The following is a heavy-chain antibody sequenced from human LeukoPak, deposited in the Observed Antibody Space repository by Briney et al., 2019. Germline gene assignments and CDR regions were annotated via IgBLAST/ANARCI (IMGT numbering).Heavy chain of an antibody. CDR2: INPNSGVT. Sequence: EASVKVSCKASGYSFTSHYMHWVRQAPGQGLEWMGWINPNSGVTNYAQKFQGRVTMTRDTSISAAYMDLSRLGSDDTAVYYCVRGLNWGSGDAFDIWGQGTMVTVS. J-gene: IGHJ3*02. CDR1: GYSFTSHY. D-gene: IGHD3-16*01. V-gene: IGHV1-2*02. CDR3: VRGLNWGSGDAFDI.